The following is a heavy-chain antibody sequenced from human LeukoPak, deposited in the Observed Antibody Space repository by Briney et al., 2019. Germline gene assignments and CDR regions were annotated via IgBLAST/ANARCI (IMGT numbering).Heavy chain of an antibody. CDR3: ARGGDGYNDNWFDP. Sequence: SETLSLTCAVYGGSFSGYYWSWIRQPPGKGLEWIGEINHSGSTNYNPSLKSRVTISVDTSKNQFSLKLSSVTAADTAVYYCARGGDGYNDNWFDPWGQGTLVTVSS. V-gene: IGHV4-34*01. CDR1: GGSFSGYY. D-gene: IGHD5-24*01. J-gene: IGHJ5*02. CDR2: INHSGST.